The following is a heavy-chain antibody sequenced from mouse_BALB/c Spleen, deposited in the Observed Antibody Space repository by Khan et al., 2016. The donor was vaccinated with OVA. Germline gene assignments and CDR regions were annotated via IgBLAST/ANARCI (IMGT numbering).Heavy chain of an antibody. J-gene: IGHJ4*01. Sequence: QVQLKESGPGLVQPSQSLSITCTVSGFSLTSYGVHWVRQSPGKGLEWLGVIWSGGSTDYNAVFISRLSISKDNSQSQVFFKMNSLQANDTAIYYCARKAIYYGNPGTMDYWGQGTSVTVSS. CDR1: GFSLTSYG. V-gene: IGHV2-2*02. CDR2: IWSGGST. D-gene: IGHD2-1*01. CDR3: ARKAIYYGNPGTMDY.